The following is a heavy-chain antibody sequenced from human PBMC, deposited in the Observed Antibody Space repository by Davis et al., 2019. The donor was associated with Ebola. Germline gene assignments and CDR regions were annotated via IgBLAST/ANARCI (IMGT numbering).Heavy chain of an antibody. V-gene: IGHV1-46*01. J-gene: IGHJ5*02. CDR3: ARDSDIAARAFDP. CDR2: INPSGGST. D-gene: IGHD6-6*01. CDR1: GYTFTSYY. Sequence: ASVKVSCKASGYTFTSYYMHWVRRAPGQGLEWMGIINPSGGSTSYAQKFQGRVTITADESTSTAYMELSSLRSEDTAVYYCARDSDIAARAFDPWGQGTLVTVSS.